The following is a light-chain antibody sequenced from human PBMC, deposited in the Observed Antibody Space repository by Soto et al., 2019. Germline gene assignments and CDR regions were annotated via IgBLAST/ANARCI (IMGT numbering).Light chain of an antibody. CDR1: QGISSW. CDR2: ATS. Sequence: DIQMTQSPSSVSASVGDRVTITCRASQGISSWVAWYQQKPGKAPNLLIYATSSLQSGVPSRFSGSGSGTEFTVAISSLQPEDFASCYCQQADTFPLTVGGGTKVEIK. V-gene: IGKV1-12*01. J-gene: IGKJ4*01. CDR3: QQADTFPLT.